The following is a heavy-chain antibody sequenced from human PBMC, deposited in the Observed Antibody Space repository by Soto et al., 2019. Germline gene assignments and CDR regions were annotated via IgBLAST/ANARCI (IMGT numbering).Heavy chain of an antibody. D-gene: IGHD4-4*01. V-gene: IGHV4-34*01. Sequence: QVQLHQWGAGLLKPSETLSLTCAVYGGSFSGYYWSWIRQPPGKGLEWMGEINHSGSTNYNPSLMILLTIQVDTSQTEFSLKLSSVPAADTAVYYCARGTVTTFRQGNWFDPWGQGTQVTVSS. J-gene: IGHJ5*02. CDR1: GGSFSGYY. CDR3: ARGTVTTFRQGNWFDP. CDR2: INHSGST.